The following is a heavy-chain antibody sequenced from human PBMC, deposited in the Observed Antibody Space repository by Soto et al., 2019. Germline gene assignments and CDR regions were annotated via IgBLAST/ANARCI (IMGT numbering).Heavy chain of an antibody. D-gene: IGHD3-22*01. CDR1: GFTFSSYG. J-gene: IGHJ4*02. CDR2: ISYDGSNK. V-gene: IGHV3-30*18. Sequence: QVQLVESGGGVVQPGRSLRLSCAASGFTFSSYGMHWVRQAPGKGLEWVAVISYDGSNKYYADSVKGRFTISRDNSKNTLYLQMNSLRAEDTAVYYCAKETYDSSGYPFDYWGQGTLVTVSS. CDR3: AKETYDSSGYPFDY.